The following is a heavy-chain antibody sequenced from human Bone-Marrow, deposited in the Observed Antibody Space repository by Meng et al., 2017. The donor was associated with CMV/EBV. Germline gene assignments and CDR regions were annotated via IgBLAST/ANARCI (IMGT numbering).Heavy chain of an antibody. D-gene: IGHD1-7*01. Sequence: GESLKISCAASGFTFGDYGMSWVRQAPGKGLEWVSGINWNGGSTGYADSVKGRFTISRDNAKNSLYLQMNSLRAEDTALYYCARDLGWNYVLYYYGMDVWGQGTTVTVSS. J-gene: IGHJ6*02. V-gene: IGHV3-20*04. CDR2: INWNGGST. CDR3: ARDLGWNYVLYYYGMDV. CDR1: GFTFGDYG.